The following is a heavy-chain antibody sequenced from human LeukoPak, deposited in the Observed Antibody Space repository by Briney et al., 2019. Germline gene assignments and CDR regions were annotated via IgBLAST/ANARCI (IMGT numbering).Heavy chain of an antibody. CDR3: ARSHPDLSITIFGVVPLEFDY. J-gene: IGHJ4*02. V-gene: IGHV4-31*03. CDR1: GGSISSGGYY. CDR2: IYYSGST. Sequence: SETLSLTCTVSGGSISSGGYYWSWIRQHPGKGLEWIGYIYYSGSTYYNPSLKSRVTISVDTSKNQFSLKLSSVTAADTAVYYCARSHPDLSITIFGVVPLEFDYWGQGTLVTVSS. D-gene: IGHD3-3*01.